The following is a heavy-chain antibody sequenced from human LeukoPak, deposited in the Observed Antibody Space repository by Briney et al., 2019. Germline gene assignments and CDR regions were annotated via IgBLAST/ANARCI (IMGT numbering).Heavy chain of an antibody. CDR1: GFTFSSYG. Sequence: PSGRSLRLSCEASGFTFSSYGMHWVRQAPGKGLEWVAVIWYDGSEKYYGDSVKGRFTISRDNSKNMLYLQMSSLRAEDTALYYCARSHRLLLPDYWSQGTLVTVSS. J-gene: IGHJ4*02. CDR2: IWYDGSEK. CDR3: ARSHRLLLPDY. V-gene: IGHV3-33*01. D-gene: IGHD2-21*02.